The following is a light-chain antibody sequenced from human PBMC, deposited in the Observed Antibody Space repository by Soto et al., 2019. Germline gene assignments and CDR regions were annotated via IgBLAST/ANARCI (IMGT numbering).Light chain of an antibody. Sequence: QSALTQPASVSVSPGQSITISCSGTSSDIGSYDHVAWYQQFPGKSPKLIIYAVSDRPSGASDRFSGSKSGISASLTISGLQTEDEADYYCISYTDRQSYLFGTGTKVTVL. CDR1: SSDIGSYDH. CDR2: AVS. V-gene: IGLV2-14*03. CDR3: ISYTDRQSYL. J-gene: IGLJ1*01.